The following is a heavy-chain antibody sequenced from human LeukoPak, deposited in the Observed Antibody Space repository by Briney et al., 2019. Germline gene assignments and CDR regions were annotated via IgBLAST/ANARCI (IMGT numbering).Heavy chain of an antibody. Sequence: SETLSLTCAVSGYSISSGYYWGWIRQPPGKGLEWIGSIYHSGSTYYNPSLKSRVTISVETSNNPFSLKLSSVTAADTAVYYCARHVDIVVVVAATTIGWFDPWGQGTLVTVSS. V-gene: IGHV4-38-2*01. J-gene: IGHJ5*02. CDR2: IYHSGST. CDR3: ARHVDIVVVVAATTIGWFDP. CDR1: GYSISSGYY. D-gene: IGHD2-15*01.